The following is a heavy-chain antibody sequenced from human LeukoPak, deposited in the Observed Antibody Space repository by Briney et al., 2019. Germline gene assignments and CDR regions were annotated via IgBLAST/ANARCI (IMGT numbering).Heavy chain of an antibody. D-gene: IGHD2-2*02. CDR2: ISSSSSYI. CDR1: GFTFSSYS. J-gene: IGHJ4*02. Sequence: PGGSLRLSCAASGFTFSSYSMNWVRQAPGKGLEWVSSISSSSSYIYYADSVKGRFTISRDNAKNSLYLQMNSLRAEDTAVYYCAKSPLVVVPAAIEYFDYWGQGTLVTVSS. CDR3: AKSPLVVVPAAIEYFDY. V-gene: IGHV3-21*01.